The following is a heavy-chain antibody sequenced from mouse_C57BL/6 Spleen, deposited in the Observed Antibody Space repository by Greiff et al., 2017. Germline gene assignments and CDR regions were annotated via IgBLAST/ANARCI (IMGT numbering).Heavy chain of an antibody. V-gene: IGHV1-15*01. Sequence: VQLVESGAELVRPGASVTLSCKASGYTFTDYEMHWVKQTPVHGLEWIGAIDPETGGTAYNQKFKGKAILTADKSSSTAYMELRSLTSEDSAVYYCTRNAGSSLPFDYWGQGTTLTVSS. D-gene: IGHD1-1*01. J-gene: IGHJ2*01. CDR3: TRNAGSSLPFDY. CDR2: IDPETGGT. CDR1: GYTFTDYE.